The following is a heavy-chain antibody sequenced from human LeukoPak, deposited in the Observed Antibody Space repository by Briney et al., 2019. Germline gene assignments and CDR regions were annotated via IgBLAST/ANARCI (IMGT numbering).Heavy chain of an antibody. Sequence: GSLRLSCAATGFTFSGYSVNWVRQPPGKGLEYIASIFYSGSIYHNPSLKSRITISVDTSKNQLSLKLSSVTAADTAVYYCATTPGDVVVTAAGGLVWGQGTLVTVSS. CDR3: ATTPGDVVVTAAGGLV. V-gene: IGHV4-38-2*01. CDR2: IFYSGSI. J-gene: IGHJ4*02. D-gene: IGHD2-21*02. CDR1: GFTFSGYS.